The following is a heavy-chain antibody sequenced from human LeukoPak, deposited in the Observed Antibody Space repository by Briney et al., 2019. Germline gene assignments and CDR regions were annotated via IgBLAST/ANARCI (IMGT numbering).Heavy chain of an antibody. CDR2: ISGSGGST. V-gene: IGHV3-23*01. D-gene: IGHD3-3*01. CDR1: GFTFSSYA. J-gene: IGHJ4*02. CDR3: AKANLRFLEWLTIDY. Sequence: PGGSLRLSCAASGFTFSSYAMSWVRQAPGKGLEWVSAISGSGGSTYYADSVKGRFTISRDNSKNTLYLQMNSLRAEDTAVYYCAKANLRFLEWLTIDYWGQGTLATVSS.